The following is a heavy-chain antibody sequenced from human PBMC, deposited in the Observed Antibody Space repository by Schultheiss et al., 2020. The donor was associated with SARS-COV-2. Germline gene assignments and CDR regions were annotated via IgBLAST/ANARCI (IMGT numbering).Heavy chain of an antibody. Sequence: GGSLRLSCAASGFTFDDYGMSWVRQAPGKGLEWVSGINWNGGSTGYADSVKGRFTISRDNAKNSLYLQMNSLRAEDTALYHCARGLRTMVRGVSVGYYYMDVWGKGTTVTVSS. CDR1: GFTFDDYG. J-gene: IGHJ6*03. D-gene: IGHD3-10*01. CDR3: ARGLRTMVRGVSVGYYYMDV. V-gene: IGHV3-20*01. CDR2: INWNGGST.